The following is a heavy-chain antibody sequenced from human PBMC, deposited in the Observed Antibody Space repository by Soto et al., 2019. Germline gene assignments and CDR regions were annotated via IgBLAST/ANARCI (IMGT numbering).Heavy chain of an antibody. CDR2: ISSSGSTI. Sequence: GGSLRLSCAASGFTFSDYYMSWIRQAPGKGLEWVSYISSSGSTIYYADSVKGRFTISRDNAKNSLYLQMNSLRAEDTAVYYCARDQTTGTTVWFDPWGQGTLVTVSS. CDR3: ARDQTTGTTVWFDP. D-gene: IGHD1-1*01. V-gene: IGHV3-11*01. J-gene: IGHJ5*02. CDR1: GFTFSDYY.